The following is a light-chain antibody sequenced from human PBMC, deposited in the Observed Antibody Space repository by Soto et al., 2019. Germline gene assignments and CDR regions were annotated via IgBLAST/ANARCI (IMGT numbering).Light chain of an antibody. CDR3: MQGTNWTAYT. CDR1: HSLVYSDGIAY. Sequence: DVVMTQSPLSLPVTLGQPASISCRSSHSLVYSDGIAYLNWFQQRPGQSPRRLIYKVSYRDSGVPDRISGSGSGCDFTLRLRRVEAEDVGVYCCMQGTNWTAYTFGQGTEPEIK. V-gene: IGKV2-30*01. J-gene: IGKJ2*01. CDR2: KVS.